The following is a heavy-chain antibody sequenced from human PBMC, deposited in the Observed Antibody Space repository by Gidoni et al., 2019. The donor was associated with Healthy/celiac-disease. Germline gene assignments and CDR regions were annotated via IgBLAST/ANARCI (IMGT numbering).Heavy chain of an antibody. D-gene: IGHD3-10*01. CDR2: MNPNSGKT. V-gene: IGHV1-8*01. CDR1: GYTFTRYD. CDR3: ARSTGGLLWFGELLSHYYYYGMDV. J-gene: IGHJ6*02. Sequence: QVQLVQSGAEVKKPGASVKVSCKASGYTFTRYDINWVRQATGQGLEWMGWMNPNSGKTGDAQKFQGRVTMTRNTSISTAYMELSSLRSEDTAVYYCARSTGGLLWFGELLSHYYYYGMDVWGQGTTVTVSS.